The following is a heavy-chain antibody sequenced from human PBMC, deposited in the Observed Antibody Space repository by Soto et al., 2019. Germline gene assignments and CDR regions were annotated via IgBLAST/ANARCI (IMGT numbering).Heavy chain of an antibody. CDR1: GFTFTSSA. Sequence: SVKVSCKASGFTFTSSAVQWVRQARGQRLEWIGWIVVGSGNTNYAQKFRERVTITRDMSTGTAYMELSSLRSEDTAVYYCAVGRYVVYGHYGMDVWGQGTTVTVSS. D-gene: IGHD4-17*01. J-gene: IGHJ6*02. CDR2: IVVGSGNT. CDR3: AVGRYVVYGHYGMDV. V-gene: IGHV1-58*01.